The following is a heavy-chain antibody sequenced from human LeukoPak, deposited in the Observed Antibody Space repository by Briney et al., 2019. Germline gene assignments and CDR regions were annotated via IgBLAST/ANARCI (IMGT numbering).Heavy chain of an antibody. Sequence: GGSLRLSCAASGFIFSSDAMSWVRQAPGKGLDWVSSITRSGGTTLYADSVKGRFTISRDNSKNTLYLQMNSLRAEDTAVYYCARSYMVRGVQFDYWGQGTLVTVSS. CDR2: ITRSGGTT. D-gene: IGHD3-10*01. CDR3: ARSYMVRGVQFDY. J-gene: IGHJ4*02. CDR1: GFIFSSDA. V-gene: IGHV3-23*01.